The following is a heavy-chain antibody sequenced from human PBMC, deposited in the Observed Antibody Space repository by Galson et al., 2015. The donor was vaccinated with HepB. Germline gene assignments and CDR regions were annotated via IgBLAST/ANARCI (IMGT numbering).Heavy chain of an antibody. D-gene: IGHD7-27*01. CDR3: AAGENGAEYFQH. CDR1: GGTFSSYA. Sequence: SVKVSCKASGGTFSSYAISWVRQAPGQGLEWMGGIIPIFGTANYAQKFQGRVTITADESTSTAYMELGSLRSEDTAVYYFAAGENGAEYFQHWGQGTLVTVSS. CDR2: IIPIFGTA. J-gene: IGHJ1*01. V-gene: IGHV1-69*13.